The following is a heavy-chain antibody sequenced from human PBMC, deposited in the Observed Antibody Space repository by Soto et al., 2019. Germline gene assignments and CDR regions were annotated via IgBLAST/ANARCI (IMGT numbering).Heavy chain of an antibody. V-gene: IGHV3-21*01. CDR1: GFTFSSYS. CDR2: ISSSSSYI. J-gene: IGHJ6*03. Sequence: GGSLRLSCAASGFTFSSYSMNWVRQAPGKGLEWVSSISSSSSYIYYADSVKGRFTISRDNAKNSLYLQMNSLRAEDTAVYYCARGGGDYEPTIYYYYYYMDVWGKGTTVTVSS. CDR3: ARGGGDYEPTIYYYYYYMDV. D-gene: IGHD4-17*01.